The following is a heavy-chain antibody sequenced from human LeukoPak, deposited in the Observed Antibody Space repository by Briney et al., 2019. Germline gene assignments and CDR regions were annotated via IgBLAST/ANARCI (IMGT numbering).Heavy chain of an antibody. Sequence: PSETQSLTCTVSGGSISSYYWSWIRQPAGKGLEWIGRIYTSGSTNYNPSLKSRATMSVDTSKNQFSLKLSSVTAADTAVYYCARDLDYYDSSGYYYYFDYWGQGTLVTVSS. CDR3: ARDLDYYDSSGYYYYFDY. CDR2: IYTSGST. J-gene: IGHJ4*02. D-gene: IGHD3-22*01. CDR1: GGSISSYY. V-gene: IGHV4-4*07.